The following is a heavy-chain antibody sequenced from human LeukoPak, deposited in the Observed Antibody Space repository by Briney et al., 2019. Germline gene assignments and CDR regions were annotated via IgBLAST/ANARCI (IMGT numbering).Heavy chain of an antibody. V-gene: IGHV4-39*07. Sequence: SETLSLTCTVSGGSISSSSYYWGWIRQPPGKGLEWIGSIYYSGSTYYNPSLKSRVTISVDTSKNQFSLKLSSVTAADAAVYYCARDNVLVGAGRFDPWGQGTLVTVSS. CDR3: ARDNVLVGAGRFDP. J-gene: IGHJ5*02. D-gene: IGHD1-26*01. CDR2: IYYSGST. CDR1: GGSISSSSYY.